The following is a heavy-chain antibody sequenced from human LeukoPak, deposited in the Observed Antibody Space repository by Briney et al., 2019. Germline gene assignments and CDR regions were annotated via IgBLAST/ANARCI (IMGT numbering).Heavy chain of an antibody. CDR1: GGSISSSSYY. CDR2: IYYSGST. V-gene: IGHV4-39*01. CDR3: VRLVIADSGSHFDY. D-gene: IGHD1-26*01. J-gene: IGHJ4*02. Sequence: SETLSLTCTVSGGSISSSSYYWGWIRQPPGKGLEWIGSIYYSGSTYYNPSLKSRVTISVDTSKNQFSLKLSSVTAADTAVYYCVRLVIADSGSHFDYWGQGTLVTVSS.